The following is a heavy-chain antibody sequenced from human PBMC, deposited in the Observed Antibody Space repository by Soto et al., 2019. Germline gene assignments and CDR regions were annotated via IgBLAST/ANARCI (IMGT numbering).Heavy chain of an antibody. CDR3: TTDRLLSTPWLPIRTLDY. D-gene: IGHD3-22*01. V-gene: IGHV3-15*07. Sequence: GGSLRLSCAASGFTFSNAWMNWVRQAPGKGLEWVGRIKSKTDGGTTDYAAPVKGRSTISRDDSKNTLYLQMNSLKTEDTAVYYCTTDRLLSTPWLPIRTLDYWGQGTLVTVSS. CDR1: GFTFSNAW. CDR2: IKSKTDGGTT. J-gene: IGHJ4*02.